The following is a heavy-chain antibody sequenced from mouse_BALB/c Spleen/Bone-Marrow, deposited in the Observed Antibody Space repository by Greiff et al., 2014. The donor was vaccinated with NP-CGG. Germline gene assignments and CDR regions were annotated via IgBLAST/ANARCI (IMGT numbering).Heavy chain of an antibody. J-gene: IGHJ4*01. CDR2: IYPYNGGT. V-gene: IGHV1S29*02. CDR3: AITPLYAMDY. Sequence: EVQLQESGPGLVKPGASVKISCKASGYTFTDYNMHWVKQSHGKSLEWIGYIYPYNGGTGYNQKFKSKATLTVDNSSSTAYMELRSLTSEDSAVYYCAITPLYAMDYWGQGTSVTVSS. D-gene: IGHD2-12*01. CDR1: GYTFTDYN.